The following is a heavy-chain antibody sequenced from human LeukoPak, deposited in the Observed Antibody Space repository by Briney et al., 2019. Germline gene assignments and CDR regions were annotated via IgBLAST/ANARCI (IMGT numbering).Heavy chain of an antibody. D-gene: IGHD3-16*02. CDR3: ARERLGELSPLDY. CDR1: GYTFTGYY. Sequence: ASVKVSCKASGYTFTGYYMHWVRQAPGQGLEWMGWISAYNGNTNYAQKLQGRVTMTTDTSTSTAYMELRSLRSDDTAVYHCARERLGELSPLDYWGQGTLVTVSS. V-gene: IGHV1-18*04. CDR2: ISAYNGNT. J-gene: IGHJ4*02.